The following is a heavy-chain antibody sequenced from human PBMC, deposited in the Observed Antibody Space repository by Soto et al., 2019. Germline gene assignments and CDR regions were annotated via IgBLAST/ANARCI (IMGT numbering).Heavy chain of an antibody. D-gene: IGHD2-2*02. CDR1: GFTFSSYA. J-gene: IGHJ4*02. V-gene: IGHV3-23*01. Sequence: GGSLRLSCAASGFTFSSYAMSWVRQAPGKGLEWVSAISGSGGSTYYADSVKGRFTISRDNSKNTLYLQMNSLRAEDTAVYYCAKGGYCSITSSYKPDFDYWGQGTLVTVSS. CDR3: AKGGYCSITSSYKPDFDY. CDR2: ISGSGGST.